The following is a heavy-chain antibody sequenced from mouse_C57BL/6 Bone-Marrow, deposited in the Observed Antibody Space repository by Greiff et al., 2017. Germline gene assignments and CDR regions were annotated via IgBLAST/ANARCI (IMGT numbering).Heavy chain of an antibody. CDR2: LSSGGSYT. CDR3: ARRGYYISWFAY. CDR1: GFTFSSYG. V-gene: IGHV5-6*02. D-gene: IGHD2-12*01. J-gene: IGHJ3*01. Sequence: EVKLMESGGDLVKPGGSLKLSCAASGFTFSSYGMSWVRQTPDKRLEWVATLSSGGSYTYYPDSVKGRFTISRDNAKNTLYLQMSSLKSEDTAMYYCARRGYYISWFAYWGQGTLVTVSA.